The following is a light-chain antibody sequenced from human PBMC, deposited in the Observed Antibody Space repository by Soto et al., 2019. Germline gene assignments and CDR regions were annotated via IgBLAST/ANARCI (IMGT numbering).Light chain of an antibody. CDR2: KAS. Sequence: GDRVTITCRASETISTWLAWYQQKPGKVPKLLIYKASSLQSGVPSRFSGSGSGTEFTLTISSLQPDDFATYYCQQYNSYWTFGQGTKVEIK. CDR3: QQYNSYWT. J-gene: IGKJ1*01. CDR1: ETISTW. V-gene: IGKV1-5*03.